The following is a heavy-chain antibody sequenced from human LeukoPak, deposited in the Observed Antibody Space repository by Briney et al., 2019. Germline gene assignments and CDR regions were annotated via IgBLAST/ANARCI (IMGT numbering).Heavy chain of an antibody. Sequence: GASVKVSCKASGYTFTSYYIHWVRQAPGQGLEWMGIINPSGGSTNYAQKFQGRVTITADESTSTAYMELSSLRSEDTAVYYCARDAGGAVAGNDYYYYYMDVWGKGTTVTVSS. CDR2: INPSGGST. V-gene: IGHV1-46*01. CDR3: ARDAGGAVAGNDYYYYYMDV. D-gene: IGHD6-19*01. CDR1: GYTFTSYY. J-gene: IGHJ6*03.